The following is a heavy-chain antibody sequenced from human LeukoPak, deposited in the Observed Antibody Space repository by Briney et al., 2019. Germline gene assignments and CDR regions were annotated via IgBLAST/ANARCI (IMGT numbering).Heavy chain of an antibody. CDR3: ARSADYLHDAFDI. J-gene: IGHJ3*02. V-gene: IGHV3-48*03. Sequence: GGSLRLSCAASGFTFSSYEMNWVRQAPGKGLEWVSYISSSGSTIYYADSVKGRFTISRDNAKNSLYLQMNSLRAEDTAVYYCARSADYLHDAFDIWGQGTMVTASS. D-gene: IGHD4-11*01. CDR1: GFTFSSYE. CDR2: ISSSGSTI.